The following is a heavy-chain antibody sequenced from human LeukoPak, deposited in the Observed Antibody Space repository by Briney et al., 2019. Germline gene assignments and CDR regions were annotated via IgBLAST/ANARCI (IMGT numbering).Heavy chain of an antibody. Sequence: SETLSLTCTVSGGSISSSSYYWGWLRQPPGKGLEWIGSIYYSGSTYYNPSLKSRVTISVDTSKNQFSLKLSSVTAADTAVYYCARLARGELLLPFWFDPWGQGTLVTVSS. J-gene: IGHJ5*02. CDR1: GGSISSSSYY. CDR3: ARLARGELLLPFWFDP. V-gene: IGHV4-39*01. D-gene: IGHD1-26*01. CDR2: IYYSGST.